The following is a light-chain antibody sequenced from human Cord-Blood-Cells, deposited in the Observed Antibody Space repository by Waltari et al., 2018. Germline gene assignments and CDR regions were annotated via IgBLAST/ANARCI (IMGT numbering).Light chain of an antibody. Sequence: QSALTQPPSASGSPGQSVTISCTGTSSDVGGYNYVSWYQQHPGKAPTLMIYEVSKRPSGVPDRFSGSKSGNTASLTVSGLQAEDEADYDCSSYAGSNNRVFGGGTKLTVL. V-gene: IGLV2-8*01. CDR1: SSDVGGYNY. CDR2: EVS. CDR3: SSYAGSNNRV. J-gene: IGLJ3*02.